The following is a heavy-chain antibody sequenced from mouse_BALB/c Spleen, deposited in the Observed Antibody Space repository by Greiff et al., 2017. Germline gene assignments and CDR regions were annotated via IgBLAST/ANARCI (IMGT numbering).Heavy chain of an antibody. D-gene: IGHD3-3*01. Sequence: QVQLQQPGAELVMPGASVKMSCKASGYTFTDYWMHWVKQRPGQGLEWIGAIDTSDSYTSYNQKFKGKATLTVDESSSTAYMQLSSLTSEDSAVYYCAREGDKSLYYYAMDYWGQGTSVTVSS. J-gene: IGHJ4*01. CDR1: GYTFTDYW. CDR3: AREGDKSLYYYAMDY. V-gene: IGHV1-69*01. CDR2: IDTSDSYT.